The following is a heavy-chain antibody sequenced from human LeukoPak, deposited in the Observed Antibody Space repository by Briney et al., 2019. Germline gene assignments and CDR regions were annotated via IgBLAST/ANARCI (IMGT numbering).Heavy chain of an antibody. D-gene: IGHD1-26*01. CDR2: IYSSGIT. CDR1: GGSISNSDSY. V-gene: IGHV4-39*01. J-gene: IGHJ2*01. CDR3: ATRSYYFTYFDL. Sequence: PSETLSLTCAVSGGSISNSDSYWGWIRQPPGKGLEWIGSIYSSGITYYNPSFKSRITISVDTSKNQFSLKLGSVTAADTAVYYCATRSYYFTYFDLWGRGTLVTVSS.